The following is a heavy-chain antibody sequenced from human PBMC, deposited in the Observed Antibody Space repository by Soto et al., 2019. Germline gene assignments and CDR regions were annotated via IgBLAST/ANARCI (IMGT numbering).Heavy chain of an antibody. CDR2: VRSKSNIYTA. J-gene: IGHJ4*02. D-gene: IGHD5-12*01. CDR3: TRQGPRDGYKSGFDF. CDR1: GFTFNVCD. V-gene: IGHV3-73*02. Sequence: EVQLVESGGGLVQPGGSLKLSCAASGFTFNVCDMHWVRQASGKGLEWVGRVRSKSNIYTAEYAASMKGRFTISIDDSDNTVYLQMSSLRTEDTAVYCCTRQGPRDGYKSGFDFWGQGALVTVS.